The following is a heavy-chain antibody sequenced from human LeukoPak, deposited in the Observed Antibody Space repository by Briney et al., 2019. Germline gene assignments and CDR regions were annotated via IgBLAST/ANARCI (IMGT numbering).Heavy chain of an antibody. D-gene: IGHD3-10*01. V-gene: IGHV4-39*07. CDR1: GGSISSSNYY. Sequence: SETLSLTCTVSGGSISSSNYYWGWIRQPPGKGLEWIGSIYYSGSTYYNPSLKSRVTISVDTSKNQFSLKLSSVTAADTAVYYCARTSMVRGVSNWFDPWGQGTLVTVSS. CDR2: IYYSGST. CDR3: ARTSMVRGVSNWFDP. J-gene: IGHJ5*02.